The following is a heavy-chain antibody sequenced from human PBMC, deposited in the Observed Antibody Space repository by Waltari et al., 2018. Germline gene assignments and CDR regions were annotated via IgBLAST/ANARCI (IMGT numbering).Heavy chain of an antibody. CDR1: GGSITTNYN. Sequence: QLQLQESGPGLVKPSETLSLTCTVPGGSITTNYNWGWMRQSPGKGLEWMGNAQYRGSNFYNPSLNSRGTISLNTWKNQFSLRRSSVTAADTAVYFCGRIAFGDDGGYVQHWGQGTLVTVSS. D-gene: IGHD4-17*01. CDR2: AQYRGSN. CDR3: GRIAFGDDGGYVQH. V-gene: IGHV4-39*01. J-gene: IGHJ1*01.